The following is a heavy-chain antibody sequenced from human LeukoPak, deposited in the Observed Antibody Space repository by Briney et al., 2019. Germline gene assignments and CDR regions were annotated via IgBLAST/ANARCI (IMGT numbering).Heavy chain of an antibody. CDR3: ARGRHSGSYDY. D-gene: IGHD1-26*01. Sequence: GGSLRLSCAASGFTFSSYDMHWVRQATGKGLEWVSAIGTAGDTYYPGSVKGRFTISRENAKNSLYLQMNSLRAGDTAVYHCARGRHSGSYDYWGQGTLVTVSS. V-gene: IGHV3-13*01. CDR1: GFTFSSYD. CDR2: IGTAGDT. J-gene: IGHJ4*02.